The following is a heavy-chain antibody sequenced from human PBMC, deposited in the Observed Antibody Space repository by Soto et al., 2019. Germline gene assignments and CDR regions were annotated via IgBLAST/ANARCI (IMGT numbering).Heavy chain of an antibody. CDR1: GYRFSSYL. D-gene: IGHD2-8*01. J-gene: IGHJ6*02. Sequence: GESLKISCKGSGYRFSSYLISWVRQMPVKGLEWMGIIYPGDSDTIYSPSFQGQVTFSADKSTSTAYLQWSSLKASDTAMYYCARQGSNGAYYYYGMDVWGQGTTVTVSS. CDR2: IYPGDSDT. CDR3: ARQGSNGAYYYYGMDV. V-gene: IGHV5-51*01.